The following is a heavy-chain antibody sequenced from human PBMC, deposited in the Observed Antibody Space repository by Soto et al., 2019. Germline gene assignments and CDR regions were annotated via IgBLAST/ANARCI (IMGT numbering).Heavy chain of an antibody. V-gene: IGHV3-23*01. CDR3: AXXCGXFXXXXXXAXFDI. CDR2: ISGSGGST. D-gene: IGHD3-3*01. Sequence: EVQLLESGGGLVQPGGSLRLSCAASGFTFSSYAMSWVRXXPGXXLXWVXXISGSGGSTYYADSVKGRFTISRDNSKNTLYLQMNSLRAEDTAVYYCAXXCGXFXXXXXXAXFDIWGQGTMVTVSS. CDR1: GFTFSSYA. J-gene: IGHJ3*02.